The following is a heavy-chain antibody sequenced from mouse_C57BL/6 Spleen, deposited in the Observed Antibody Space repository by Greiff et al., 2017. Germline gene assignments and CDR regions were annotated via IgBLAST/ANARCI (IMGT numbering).Heavy chain of an antibody. CDR2: IYPGSGST. CDR1: GYTFTSYW. CDR3: ARGALAHYSNYEAMDD. Sequence: QVQLQQPGAELVKPGASVKMSCKASGYTFTSYWITWVKQRPGQGLEWIGDIYPGSGSTNYNEKFKSKATLTVDTSSSTAYMQLSSLTSEDSAVYYCARGALAHYSNYEAMDDWGQGTSVTVSS. V-gene: IGHV1-55*01. J-gene: IGHJ4*01. D-gene: IGHD2-5*01.